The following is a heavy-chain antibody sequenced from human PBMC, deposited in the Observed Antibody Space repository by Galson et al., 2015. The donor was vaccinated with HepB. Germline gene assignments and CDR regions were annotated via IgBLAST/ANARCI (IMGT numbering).Heavy chain of an antibody. Sequence: SVKVSCKASGYTFTNYAMNWVRQAPGQGLEWMGWINTNTGNPTYAQGFTGRFVFSLDTSVSTAYLQISSLKAEDTAVYYCARFKESSWYPEWLDYWGQGTLVTVSS. J-gene: IGHJ4*02. CDR2: INTNTGNP. V-gene: IGHV7-4-1*02. CDR3: ARFKESSWYPEWLDY. CDR1: GYTFTNYA. D-gene: IGHD6-13*01.